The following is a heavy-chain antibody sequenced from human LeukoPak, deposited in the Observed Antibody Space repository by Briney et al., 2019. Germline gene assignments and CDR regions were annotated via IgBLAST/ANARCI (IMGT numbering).Heavy chain of an antibody. CDR3: AKDFLRHMVLGSEN. CDR1: GFAFAIFA. D-gene: IGHD3-10*01. J-gene: IGHJ4*02. V-gene: IGHV3-23*01. Sequence: TGGSLRLSCAASGFAFAIFALSGVRQAPGKGLEWVSTIIGSGGNTYYADSVKGRFTISRDNSKNTLYLQMNSLRAEDTAIYYCAKDFLRHMVLGSENWGQGDLVTVSS. CDR2: IIGSGGNT.